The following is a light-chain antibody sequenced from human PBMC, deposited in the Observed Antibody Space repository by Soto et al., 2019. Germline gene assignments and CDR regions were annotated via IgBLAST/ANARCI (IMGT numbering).Light chain of an antibody. CDR3: QQYNNWPPGT. CDR1: QSVSSN. Sequence: EIVMTQSPATLSVSPGERATLSCRASQSVSSNLAWYQQKPGQAPRLLIYVASTRATGIPARFSGSGSGREFTLTISSLQSEDFAGCYCQQYNNWPPGTFGQGTKVDIK. J-gene: IGKJ1*01. V-gene: IGKV3-15*01. CDR2: VAS.